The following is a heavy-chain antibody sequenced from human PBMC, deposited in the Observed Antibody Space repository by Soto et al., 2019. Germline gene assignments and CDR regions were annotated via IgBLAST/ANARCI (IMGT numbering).Heavy chain of an antibody. CDR2: IWYDGSNK. CDR1: GFTFSSYG. V-gene: IGHV3-33*06. Sequence: GGSLRLSFAASGFTFSSYGMHWVRQAPGKGLEWVAVIWYDGSNKYYADSVKGRFTISRDNSKNTLYLQMNSLRAEDTAVYHCAKDRVSSSFYAYYGMDVWGQGTTVTVSS. J-gene: IGHJ6*02. CDR3: AKDRVSSSFYAYYGMDV. D-gene: IGHD2-2*01.